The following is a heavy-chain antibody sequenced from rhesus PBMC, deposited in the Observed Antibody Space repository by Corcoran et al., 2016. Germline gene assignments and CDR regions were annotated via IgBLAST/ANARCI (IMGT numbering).Heavy chain of an antibody. V-gene: IGHV4S7*01. Sequence: QLQLQESGPGLVKPSETLSLTCAVSGGSIRGGYGWSWIRQPPGQGLEWIGHSCGSIGSTYYNPYLKSRVTISTDTSKNQFSLKLSSVTAADTAVYYCARDRAGTAFFDYWGQGVLVTVSS. D-gene: IGHD1-14*01. CDR2: SCGSIGST. J-gene: IGHJ4*01. CDR1: GGSIRGGYG. CDR3: ARDRAGTAFFDY.